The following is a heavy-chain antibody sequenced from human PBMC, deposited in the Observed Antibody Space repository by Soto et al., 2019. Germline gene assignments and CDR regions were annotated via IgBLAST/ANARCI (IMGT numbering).Heavy chain of an antibody. J-gene: IGHJ4*02. CDR2: IIPMFGTA. CDR3: ASGIQMWLRRINNGYSG. V-gene: IGHV1-69*12. Sequence: QVQLVQSGAEVKKPESSVKVSCNAPGVTFSTYAVSWVRQAPGQGLEWMGGIIPMFGTANYAQRFQDRVTITAYESTHTVNMELSSLRSEDTAMYFCASGIQMWLRRINNGYSGWGQGTLVTVSS. CDR1: GVTFSTYA. D-gene: IGHD5-12*01.